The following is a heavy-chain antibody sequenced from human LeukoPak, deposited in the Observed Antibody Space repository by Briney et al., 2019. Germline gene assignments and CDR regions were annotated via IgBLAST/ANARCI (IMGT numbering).Heavy chain of an antibody. V-gene: IGHV3-23*01. D-gene: IGHD2-15*01. CDR3: AKQLGYCSDGSCYFPY. Sequence: GGSPRLSCAASGFTFSSSAMGWVRQAPGKGLEWVSAISNNGGYTYYADSVQGRFTISRDNSKSTLCLQMNSLRAEDTAVYYCAKQLGYCSDGSCYFPYWGQGTLVTVSS. CDR2: ISNNGGYT. CDR1: GFTFSSSA. J-gene: IGHJ4*02.